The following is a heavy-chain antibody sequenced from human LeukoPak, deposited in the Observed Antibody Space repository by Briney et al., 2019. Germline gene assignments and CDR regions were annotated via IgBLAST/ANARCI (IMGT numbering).Heavy chain of an antibody. V-gene: IGHV3-23*01. CDR2: ISGSGGST. Sequence: GGSLRLSCAASGFTFSSYAMSWARQAPGKGLEWVSAISGSGGSTYYADSVKGRFTISRDNSKNTLYLQMNSLRAEDTAVYYCAKDSKAHIVVVPAAIFRSYGMDVWGQGTTVTVSS. D-gene: IGHD2-2*02. CDR1: GFTFSSYA. J-gene: IGHJ6*02. CDR3: AKDSKAHIVVVPAAIFRSYGMDV.